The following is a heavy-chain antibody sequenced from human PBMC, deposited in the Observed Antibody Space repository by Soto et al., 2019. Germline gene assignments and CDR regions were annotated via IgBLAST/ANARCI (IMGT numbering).Heavy chain of an antibody. V-gene: IGHV2-70*01. CDR2: IDWDDDK. Sequence: ESGPTLVNPTQTLTLTCTFSGFSLSTSGMCVSWIRQPPGKALEWLALIDWDDDKYYSTSLKTRLTISKDTSKNQVVLTMTNMDPVDTATYYCARTLDQGVGYYYGMDVWGQGTTVTVSS. J-gene: IGHJ6*02. CDR1: GFSLSTSGMC. D-gene: IGHD3-3*01. CDR3: ARTLDQGVGYYYGMDV.